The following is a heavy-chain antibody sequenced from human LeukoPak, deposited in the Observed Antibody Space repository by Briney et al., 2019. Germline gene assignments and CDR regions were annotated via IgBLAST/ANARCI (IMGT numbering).Heavy chain of an antibody. CDR3: ARAATGWYSPIDY. V-gene: IGHV3-30*03. J-gene: IGHJ4*02. CDR2: ISYDGSNK. Sequence: GGSLRLSCAASGFTFSSYGMHWVRQAPGKGLEWVAVISYDGSNKYYADSVKGRFTISRDNSKNTLYLQMNSLRAEDTAVYYCARAATGWYSPIDYWGQGTLVTVSS. CDR1: GFTFSSYG. D-gene: IGHD6-19*01.